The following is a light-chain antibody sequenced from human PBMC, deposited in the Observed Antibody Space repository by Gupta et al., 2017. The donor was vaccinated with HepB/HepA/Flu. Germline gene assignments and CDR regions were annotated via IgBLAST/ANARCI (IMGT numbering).Light chain of an antibody. J-gene: IGLJ2*01. Sequence: SVLTQPPSASGTPGQRVTVSCSVSSSNIGTNDVYLYQQVPGPAPKVLIYRNNRRPSGVPDRLSCSKSGTSASLAISGLRSEDEADYYCAAWDDSLNVLVFGGGTKLTVL. CDR1: SSNIGTND. V-gene: IGLV1-47*01. CDR3: AAWDDSLNVLV. CDR2: RNN.